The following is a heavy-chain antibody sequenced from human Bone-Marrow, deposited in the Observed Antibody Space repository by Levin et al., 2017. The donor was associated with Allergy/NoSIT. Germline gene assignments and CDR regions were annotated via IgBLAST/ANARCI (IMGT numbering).Heavy chain of an antibody. CDR1: GFTFSSYW. D-gene: IGHD4-17*01. V-gene: IGHV3-74*01. Sequence: GGSLRLSCAASGFTFSSYWMHWVRQAPGKGLVWVSRINSDGSSTSYADSVKGRFTISRDNAKNTLYLQMNSLRAEDTAVYYCARVKTTVTTSGAPYFDYWGQGTLVTVSS. J-gene: IGHJ4*02. CDR3: ARVKTTVTTSGAPYFDY. CDR2: INSDGSST.